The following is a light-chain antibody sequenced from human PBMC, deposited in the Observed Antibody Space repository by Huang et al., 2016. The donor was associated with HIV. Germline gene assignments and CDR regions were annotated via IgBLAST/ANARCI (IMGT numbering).Light chain of an antibody. CDR1: QSVLSRPSNKTY. J-gene: IGKJ2*01. V-gene: IGKV4-1*01. CDR2: WAS. Sequence: DIVMTQSPDSLAVSLGERATLNCKYSQSVLSRPSNKTYLAWYQQRPGRSPTLLIYWASTRQSGVPDRFSGSGSGTHFTLTISSLQAEDVAFYYCQQYFISPPTFGQGTKLEI. CDR3: QQYFISPPT.